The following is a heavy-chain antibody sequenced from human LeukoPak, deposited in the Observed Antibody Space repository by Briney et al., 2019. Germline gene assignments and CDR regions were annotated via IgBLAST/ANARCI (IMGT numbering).Heavy chain of an antibody. Sequence: PGGSLRLSCAASGFPFSDAWMSWVRQAPGKGLEWVGRIESKTDSGTTEYAAPVKGRFTISRDDSKNTLYLQMNSLKTEDTAVYYCTRDEGDDYFDNWGQGNLVTVSS. V-gene: IGHV3-15*04. CDR1: GFPFSDAW. D-gene: IGHD3-16*01. CDR3: TRDEGDDYFDN. CDR2: IESKTDSGTT. J-gene: IGHJ4*02.